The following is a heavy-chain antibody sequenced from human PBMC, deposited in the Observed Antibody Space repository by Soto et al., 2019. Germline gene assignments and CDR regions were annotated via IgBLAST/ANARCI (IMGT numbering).Heavy chain of an antibody. CDR3: ARPQPLGNALDI. CDR2: INPSGGST. V-gene: IGHV1-46*01. Sequence: RASVKVSCKASGYTFTSYYMHWVRQAPGQGLEWMGIINPSGGSTSYAQKFQGRVTMTRDTSTSTVYMELSSLRSEATAAHYCARPQPLGNALDIWGQGTMVTVSS. J-gene: IGHJ3*02. CDR1: GYTFTSYY. D-gene: IGHD6-13*01.